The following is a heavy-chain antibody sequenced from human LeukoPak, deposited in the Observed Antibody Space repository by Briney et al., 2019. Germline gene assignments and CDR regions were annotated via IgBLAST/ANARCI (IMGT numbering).Heavy chain of an antibody. D-gene: IGHD1-26*01. V-gene: IGHV3-30*04. CDR1: GFTFSSYA. Sequence: PGGSLRLSCAASGFTFSSYAMHWVRQAPGKGLEWVAVISYDGSNKYYADSVKGRFTISRDNSKNTLYLQMNSLRAEDTAVYYCAKVEWELLLWVLDYWGQGTLVTVSS. CDR2: ISYDGSNK. CDR3: AKVEWELLLWVLDY. J-gene: IGHJ4*02.